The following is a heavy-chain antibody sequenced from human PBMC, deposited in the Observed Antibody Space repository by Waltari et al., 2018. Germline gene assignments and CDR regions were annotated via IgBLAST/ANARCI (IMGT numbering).Heavy chain of an antibody. V-gene: IGHV4-61*09. CDR2: IYTSGST. J-gene: IGHJ4*02. Sequence: QVQLQESGPGLVKPSQTLSLTCTVSGGSISSGSYYWSWIRQPAGKGLEWIGYIYTSGSTNYNPPLKSRVTISVDTSKNQFSLKLSSVTAADTAVYYCASGGDPGIAVAPFDYWGQGTLVTVSS. CDR1: GGSISSGSYY. CDR3: ASGGDPGIAVAPFDY. D-gene: IGHD6-19*01.